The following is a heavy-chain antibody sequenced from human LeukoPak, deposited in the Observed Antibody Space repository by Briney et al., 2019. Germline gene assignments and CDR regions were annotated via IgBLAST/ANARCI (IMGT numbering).Heavy chain of an antibody. CDR1: GGTFSSYA. J-gene: IGHJ4*02. CDR3: ARDSNDLTYYYDSSGSEFDY. D-gene: IGHD3-22*01. CDR2: IIPIFGTA. V-gene: IGHV1-69*13. Sequence: SVKVSCKASGGTFSSYAISWVRQAPGQGLEWMGGIIPIFGTANYAQKFQGRVTITADESTSTAYMELSSLRSEDTAVYYCARDSNDLTYYYDSSGSEFDYWGQGTLVTVSS.